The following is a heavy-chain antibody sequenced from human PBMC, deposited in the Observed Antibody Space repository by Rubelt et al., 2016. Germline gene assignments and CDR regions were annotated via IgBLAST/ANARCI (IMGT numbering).Heavy chain of an antibody. D-gene: IGHD4-17*01. CDR3: ARANHGDYEDY. Sequence: QVQLVQSGAEVKKPGASVKVSCKASGYTFPNYGMHWVRQAPGQRLEWMGWIDDGNGDTKYLQKLKDRVSITRDASANTAYMELSSLRSEDTAVYYCARANHGDYEDYWGQGTLVTVSS. CDR1: GYTFPNYG. V-gene: IGHV1-3*01. CDR2: IDDGNGDT. J-gene: IGHJ4*02.